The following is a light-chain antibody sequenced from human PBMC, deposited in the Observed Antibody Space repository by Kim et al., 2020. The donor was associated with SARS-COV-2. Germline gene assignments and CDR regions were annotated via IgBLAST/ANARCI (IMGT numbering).Light chain of an antibody. CDR1: QGISSW. CDR2: AAS. Sequence: SAAGGNRVTMTCRSSQGISSWLAWYQEKPGKAPKLLFYAASILKSGVPSRFSGCGSGTDFTLTISSLQPEDFATYYCQQANSFPYTFGQGTKLEI. J-gene: IGKJ2*01. CDR3: QQANSFPYT. V-gene: IGKV1-12*01.